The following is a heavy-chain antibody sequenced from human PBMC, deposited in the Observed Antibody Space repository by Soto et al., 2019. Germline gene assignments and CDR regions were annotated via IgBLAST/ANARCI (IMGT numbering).Heavy chain of an antibody. D-gene: IGHD2-15*01. CDR3: VRTSLVVAAATREDY. V-gene: IGHV3-74*01. J-gene: IGHJ4*02. CDR1: GFTFSSYW. Sequence: EVQLVESGGGLVQPGESLRLSCAASGFTFSSYWMHWVRQAPGKGLVWVSRINSDGSSTRYAGSVKGRFTISRDNAQNTLYLQMNSLRAEDTAVYYGVRTSLVVAAATREDYWGQGTLVTVSS. CDR2: INSDGSST.